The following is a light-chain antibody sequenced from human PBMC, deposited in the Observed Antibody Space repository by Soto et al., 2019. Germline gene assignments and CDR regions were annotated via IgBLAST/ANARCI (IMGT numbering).Light chain of an antibody. J-gene: IGLJ2*01. CDR3: SSYTTSTSFIL. CDR2: EVS. CDR1: STDVGAYDY. Sequence: QSVLTQPPSASGSPGQSVTISCTGTSTDVGAYDYVSWYRQHPGTAPKAMIYEVSSRPSGVSNRFSGSKSGNTASLTISGLQAEDEAYYYCSSYTTSTSFILFGGGTKVTVL. V-gene: IGLV2-14*01.